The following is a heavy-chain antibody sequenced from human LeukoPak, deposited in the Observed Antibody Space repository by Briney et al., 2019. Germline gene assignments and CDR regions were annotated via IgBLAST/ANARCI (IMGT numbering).Heavy chain of an antibody. Sequence: SETLSLTCTVSGGSIRSYYWTWIRQPPGKGLEWIGYVDHTGSTNFNPSLNGRVSISRDTTKNLFSLRLRSVTAADTAVYFCARGRVSSSTWYSTYYYYFYMDVWGKGTTVTVSS. J-gene: IGHJ6*03. CDR3: ARGRVSSSTWYSTYYYYFYMDV. D-gene: IGHD1-1*01. CDR1: GGSIRSYY. CDR2: VDHTGST. V-gene: IGHV4-59*01.